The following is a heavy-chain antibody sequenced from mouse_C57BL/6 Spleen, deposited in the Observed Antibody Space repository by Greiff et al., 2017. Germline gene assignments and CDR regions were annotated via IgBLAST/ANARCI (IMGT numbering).Heavy chain of an antibody. CDR2: INPNNGGT. J-gene: IGHJ4*01. CDR1: GYTFTDYN. V-gene: IGHV1-18*01. Sequence: EVKLMESGPELVKPGASVKIPCKASGYTFTDYNMDWVKQSHGKSLEWIGDINPNNGGTIYNQKFKGKATLTVDKSSSTAYMELRSLTSEDTAVYYCARRLLRYAMDYWGQGTSVTVSS. D-gene: IGHD1-1*01. CDR3: ARRLLRYAMDY.